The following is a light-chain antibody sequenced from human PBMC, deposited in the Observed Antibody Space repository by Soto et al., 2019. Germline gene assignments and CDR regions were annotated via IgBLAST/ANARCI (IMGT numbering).Light chain of an antibody. V-gene: IGKV1-39*01. CDR1: QSISSY. CDR2: AAS. J-gene: IGKJ2*01. CDR3: QQSYSTPYT. Sequence: DIQMTQSPSSLSASVGDRVTITCRASQSISSYLNWYQQKPGKAPKLLIYAASSLQSGVPSRFSGSGSVTDFTLTIRSLQPEDFATYYCQQSYSTPYTFGQGTKVDIK.